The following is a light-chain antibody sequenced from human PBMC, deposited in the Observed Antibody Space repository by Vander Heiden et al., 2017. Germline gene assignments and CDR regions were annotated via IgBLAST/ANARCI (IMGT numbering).Light chain of an antibody. CDR2: GAS. CDR1: QSVSSN. J-gene: IGKJ1*01. Sequence: EIVMTQSPATLSVSPGERATLSCRASQSVSSNLAWYQQKPGQAPRLLIYGASTRATGIPARFSGSGSGTEFTLTISSLQSEGFAVYYCQQYNNWQWTFGQGTKVEIK. CDR3: QQYNNWQWT. V-gene: IGKV3-15*01.